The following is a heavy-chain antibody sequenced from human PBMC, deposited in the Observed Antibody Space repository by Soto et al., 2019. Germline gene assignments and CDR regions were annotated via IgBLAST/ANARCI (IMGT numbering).Heavy chain of an antibody. V-gene: IGHV2-5*02. CDR1: GFSLSTSGVG. CDR2: IYWDDDK. CDR3: AHKRGYYDFWSGYAP. D-gene: IGHD3-3*01. Sequence: QITLKESGPTLVKPTQTLTLTCTFSGFSLSTSGVGVGWIRQPPGKALEWLALIYWDDDKRFSPSLKSRLTITKVTSKSQVVLTMTNMDPVDTATYYCAHKRGYYDFWSGYAPWGQGTLVTVSS. J-gene: IGHJ5*02.